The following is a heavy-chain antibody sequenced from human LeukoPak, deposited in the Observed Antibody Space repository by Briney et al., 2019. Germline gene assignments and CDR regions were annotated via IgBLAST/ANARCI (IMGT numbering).Heavy chain of an antibody. CDR3: ARGLVLATDDAFDI. Sequence: SETLSLTCTVSGGSIRSYFWSWLRQPPGKGLEWIGYIWDTEITDYNPSLKSRVTISLDTFKNHFSLKLRSVTAADTALYFCARGLVLATDDAFDIWGRGTLVTVSS. D-gene: IGHD5-12*01. V-gene: IGHV4-59*01. J-gene: IGHJ3*02. CDR1: GGSIRSYF. CDR2: IWDTEIT.